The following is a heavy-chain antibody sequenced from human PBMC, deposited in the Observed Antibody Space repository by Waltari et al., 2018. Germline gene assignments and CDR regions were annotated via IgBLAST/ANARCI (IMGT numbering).Heavy chain of an antibody. V-gene: IGHV1-69*05. D-gene: IGHD3-10*01. Sequence: QVQLVQSGAEVKKPGSSVKVSCKASGGTFSSYAISWVRQAPGQGLEWMGGIRPNFVKANYAQKFQVSVAITPDASTSTAYMELSSRRSEDTAVYYCARDKNRGDEGTYGMDVWGQGTTVTVSS. CDR3: ARDKNRGDEGTYGMDV. CDR1: GGTFSSYA. CDR2: IRPNFVKA. J-gene: IGHJ6*02.